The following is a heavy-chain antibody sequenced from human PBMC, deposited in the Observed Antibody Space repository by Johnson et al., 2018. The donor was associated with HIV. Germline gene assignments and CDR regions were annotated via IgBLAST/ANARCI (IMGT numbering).Heavy chain of an antibody. V-gene: IGHV3-11*04. Sequence: QVQLVESGGTLVKPGGSLRLSCAASGFTLSDYYMTWIRQAPGKGLEWVSYISDSGSSIYYAESVKGRFTISRDNAKNSLYLQMNSLRAEDTAVYYCARDRPGGRWADAFDIWGQGTMVTVSS. D-gene: IGHD3-16*01. CDR3: ARDRPGGRWADAFDI. J-gene: IGHJ3*02. CDR2: ISDSGSSI. CDR1: GFTLSDYY.